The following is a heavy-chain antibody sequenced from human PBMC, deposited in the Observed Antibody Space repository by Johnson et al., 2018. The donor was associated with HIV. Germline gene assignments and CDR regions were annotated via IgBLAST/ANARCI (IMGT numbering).Heavy chain of an antibody. CDR2: INSDGSST. V-gene: IGHV3-74*01. CDR3: ARGGDYDEGAFDI. D-gene: IGHD4-17*01. CDR1: GFTFSSHW. Sequence: VQLVESGGGLVQPGGSLRLSCAASGFTFSSHWMHWVRQAPGKGLVWVSRINSDGSSTSYADSVKGRFTISRDNAKNTLYLQMNSLRAEDTAVYYCARGGDYDEGAFDIWGQGTMVTVSS. J-gene: IGHJ3*02.